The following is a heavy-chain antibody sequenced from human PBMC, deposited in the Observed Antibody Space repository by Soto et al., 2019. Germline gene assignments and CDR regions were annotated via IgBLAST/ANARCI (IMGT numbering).Heavy chain of an antibody. Sequence: GGSLRLSCAASGFTFSSYAMSWVRQAPGRGLEWVSAISGSGGSTYYADSVKGRFTISRGNAKNSLYLQMNSLRAEDTAVYYCASHPRDNSGYWYYFDYWGQGTLVTVSS. CDR1: GFTFSSYA. CDR2: ISGSGGST. CDR3: ASHPRDNSGYWYYFDY. J-gene: IGHJ4*02. D-gene: IGHD3-22*01. V-gene: IGHV3-23*01.